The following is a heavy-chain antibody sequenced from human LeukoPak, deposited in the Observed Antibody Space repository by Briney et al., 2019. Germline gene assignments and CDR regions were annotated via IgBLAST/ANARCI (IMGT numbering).Heavy chain of an antibody. CDR1: GFTFSSYW. Sequence: GGSLRLSCAASGFTFSSYWMSWVRQAPGKGLEWVANIKQDGSEEVYVDSVKGRFTISRDNAKNSLFLQMNTLRAEDTAVYYCARDPYSSTWSYGMDVWGQGTTLTVSS. CDR2: IKQDGSEE. V-gene: IGHV3-7*05. J-gene: IGHJ6*02. CDR3: ARDPYSSTWSYGMDV. D-gene: IGHD6-6*01.